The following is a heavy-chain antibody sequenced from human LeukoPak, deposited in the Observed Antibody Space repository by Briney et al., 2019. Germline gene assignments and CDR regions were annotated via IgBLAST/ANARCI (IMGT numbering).Heavy chain of an antibody. CDR1: GFTFSSYA. CDR3: AKVMNYQYYYGMDV. D-gene: IGHD1-7*01. V-gene: IGHV3-23*01. CDR2: ISDGGGST. Sequence: GGSLRLSCAASGFTFSSYAMTWVRQAPGKGLEWVSLISDGGGSTYYADFVKGRFTISRDNSKNTLYLQMNSLRAEATAVYYCAKVMNYQYYYGMDVWGQGTTVTVSS. J-gene: IGHJ6*02.